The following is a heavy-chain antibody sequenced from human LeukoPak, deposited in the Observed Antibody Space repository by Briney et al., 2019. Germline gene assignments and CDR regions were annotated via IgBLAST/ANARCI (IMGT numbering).Heavy chain of an antibody. Sequence: SETLSLTCTVSGGSISSYYWSWIRQPPGKGLEWIGYIYYSGSTNYNPSLKSRVTISVDTSKNQFSLKLSSVTAADTAVYYCARGLKTGIAAAGHGDWFDPWGQGTLVTVSS. CDR3: ARGLKTGIAAAGHGDWFDP. CDR2: IYYSGST. V-gene: IGHV4-59*08. D-gene: IGHD6-13*01. J-gene: IGHJ5*02. CDR1: GGSISSYY.